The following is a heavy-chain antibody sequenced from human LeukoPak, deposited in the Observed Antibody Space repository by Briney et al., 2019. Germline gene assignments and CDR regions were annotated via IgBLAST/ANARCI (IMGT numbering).Heavy chain of an antibody. D-gene: IGHD4-17*01. J-gene: IGHJ4*02. CDR1: GFTFSSYW. CDR3: ASMGSAYGDHEVHDY. V-gene: IGHV3-7*01. Sequence: GGSLRLSCAASGFTFSSYWMSWVRQAPGKGLEWVANIKQDGSEKYYVDSVKGRFTISRDNAKNSLYLQMNSLRAEDTAVYYCASMGSAYGDHEVHDYWGQGTLVTVSS. CDR2: IKQDGSEK.